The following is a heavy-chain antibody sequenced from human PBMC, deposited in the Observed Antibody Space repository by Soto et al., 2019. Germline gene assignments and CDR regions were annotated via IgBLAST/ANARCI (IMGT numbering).Heavy chain of an antibody. CDR2: ISLDGANK. J-gene: IGHJ5*02. D-gene: IGHD2-21*01. V-gene: IGHV3-30-3*01. Sequence: GGSLRLSCAASELTFSTYATHWVRQAPGKGLEWVAVISLDGANKYYADSVKGRFTISRDNSKNTLYLQMNSLRAEDTAVYYCSASVDYNWFDPWGQGTLVTVSS. CDR3: SASVDYNWFDP. CDR1: ELTFSTYA.